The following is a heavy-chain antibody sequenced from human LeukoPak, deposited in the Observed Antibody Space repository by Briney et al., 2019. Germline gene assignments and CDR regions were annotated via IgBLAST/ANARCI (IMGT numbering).Heavy chain of an antibody. J-gene: IGHJ4*02. V-gene: IGHV1-2*02. CDR2: INPNSGDT. Sequence: ASVKVSCKASGYTFTGHYMHSVRQAPGHRLEWMGWINPNSGDTNYAQKFQGRVTMTRDTSISTAYMELSRLRSDDTAVYYCARVGSSVVVVAAHFDYWGQGTLVTVS. CDR3: ARVGSSVVVVAAHFDY. CDR1: GYTFTGHY. D-gene: IGHD2-15*01.